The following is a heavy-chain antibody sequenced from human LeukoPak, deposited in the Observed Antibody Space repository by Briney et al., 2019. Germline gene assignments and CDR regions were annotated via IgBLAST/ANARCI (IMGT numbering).Heavy chain of an antibody. J-gene: IGHJ5*02. CDR3: ARDAPDGDYEVGWFDP. Sequence: SVKVSCKASGGTFSSYAISWVRQAPGQGLEWMGRVIPIFGAPAYAQKFQGRVTFTTDGSANTAYMELSSLTSEDTAVYYCARDAPDGDYEVGWFDPWGQGTLVTVSS. CDR1: GGTFSSYA. D-gene: IGHD4-17*01. CDR2: VIPIFGAP. V-gene: IGHV1-69*05.